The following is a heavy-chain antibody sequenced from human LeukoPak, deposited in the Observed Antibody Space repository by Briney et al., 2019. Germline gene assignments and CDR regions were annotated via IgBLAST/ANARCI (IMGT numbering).Heavy chain of an antibody. CDR1: GFTFSSYG. J-gene: IGHJ4*02. CDR3: AKDHDFWSAYYFDY. D-gene: IGHD3-3*01. Sequence: GRSLRLSCAASGFTFSSYGMHWVRQAPGKGLEWVAVISYDGSNKYYADSVKGRFTISRVNSKNTLYLQMNSLRAEDTAVYYCAKDHDFWSAYYFDYWGQGTLVTVSS. CDR2: ISYDGSNK. V-gene: IGHV3-30*18.